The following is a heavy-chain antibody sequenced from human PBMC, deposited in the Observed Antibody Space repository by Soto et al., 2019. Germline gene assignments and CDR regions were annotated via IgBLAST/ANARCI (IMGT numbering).Heavy chain of an antibody. CDR3: ARPRDYGLGYYYGMDV. D-gene: IGHD4-17*01. Sequence: QVQLVQSGAEVKKPGASVKVSCKASGYTFTSYGISWVRQAPGQGLEWMGWISAYNGNTNYAQKLQGRVTMTTDTSTSTAYMELRSLRSDVTAVYYCARPRDYGLGYYYGMDVWGQGTTVTVSS. V-gene: IGHV1-18*01. CDR2: ISAYNGNT. CDR1: GYTFTSYG. J-gene: IGHJ6*02.